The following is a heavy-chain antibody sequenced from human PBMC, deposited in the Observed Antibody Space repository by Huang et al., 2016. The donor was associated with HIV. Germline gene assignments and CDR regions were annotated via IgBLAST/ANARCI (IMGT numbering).Heavy chain of an antibody. V-gene: IGHV4-34*01. D-gene: IGHD3-16*01. Sequence: QVHLQQWGAGLLKPSETLSLTCAVYGGSFSGYYWNWIRQSPGRGLEWIGQINQGGITNYNPSLESRVTMSVDPSKKQFSLKLSSLSVADSAVYYCAREIMISFGGPFDPWGQGTLVIVSS. J-gene: IGHJ5*02. CDR2: INQGGIT. CDR1: GGSFSGYY. CDR3: AREIMISFGGPFDP.